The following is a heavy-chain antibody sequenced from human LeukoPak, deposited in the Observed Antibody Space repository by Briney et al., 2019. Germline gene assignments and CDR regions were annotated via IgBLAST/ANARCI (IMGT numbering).Heavy chain of an antibody. D-gene: IGHD3-22*01. CDR2: IYYSGST. J-gene: IGHJ4*02. CDR1: GGSISSYY. CDR3: ARTKRRITMIVVEYYFDY. V-gene: IGHV4-59*01. Sequence: PSETLSLTCTVSGGSISSYYWSWIRQPPGKGLEWIGYIYYSGSTNYNPSLRSRVTISVDTSKNQFSLKLSSVTAADTAVYYCARTKRRITMIVVEYYFDYWGQGTLVTVSS.